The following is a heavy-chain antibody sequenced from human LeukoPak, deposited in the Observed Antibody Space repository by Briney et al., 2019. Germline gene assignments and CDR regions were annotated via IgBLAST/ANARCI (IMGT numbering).Heavy chain of an antibody. CDR2: IYYSGST. CDR3: ARLSYSSGWPEFDY. CDR1: GGSISSSSYY. J-gene: IGHJ4*02. Sequence: SETLSLTCTVSGGSISSSSYYWGWIRQPPGKGLEGIGSIYYSGSTYYNPSLKSRVTISVDTSKNQFSLKLSSVTAADTAVYYCARLSYSSGWPEFDYWGQGTLVTVSS. V-gene: IGHV4-39*01. D-gene: IGHD6-19*01.